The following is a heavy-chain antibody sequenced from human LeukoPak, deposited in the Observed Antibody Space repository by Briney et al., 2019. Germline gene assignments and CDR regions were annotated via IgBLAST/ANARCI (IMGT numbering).Heavy chain of an antibody. J-gene: IGHJ5*02. Sequence: SQTLSLTCAVSGGSISSGGYSWSWIGQPPGKGLEWIGYIYHSGSTYYNPSLKSRVTISVDRSKNQFSLKLSSVTAADTAVYYCARDGWYYYDSSGYRDAWFDPWGQGTLVTVSS. CDR2: IYHSGST. CDR3: ARDGWYYYDSSGYRDAWFDP. CDR1: GGSISSGGYS. V-gene: IGHV4-30-2*01. D-gene: IGHD3-22*01.